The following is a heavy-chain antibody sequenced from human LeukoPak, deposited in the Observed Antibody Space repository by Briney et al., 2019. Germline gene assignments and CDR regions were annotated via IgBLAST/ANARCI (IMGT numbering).Heavy chain of an antibody. CDR2: INHSGST. CDR1: GGSFSGYY. J-gene: IGHJ6*03. CDR3: ARDYVWGSYRSTRKHYMDV. V-gene: IGHV4-34*01. D-gene: IGHD3-16*02. Sequence: PSETLSLTCAVYGGSFSGYYWSWIRQPPGKGLEWIGEINHSGSTNYNPSLKSRVTISVDTSKNQFSLKLSSVTAADTAVYYCARDYVWGSYRSTRKHYMDVWGRGTTVTISS.